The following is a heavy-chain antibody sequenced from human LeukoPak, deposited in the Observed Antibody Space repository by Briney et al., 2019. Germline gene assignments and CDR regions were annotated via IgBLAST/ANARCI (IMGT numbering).Heavy chain of an antibody. CDR1: GGSFSGYC. CDR2: INHSGSA. Sequence: SETLSLTCAVYGGSFSGYCWSRIRQPPGKGLEWIGEINHSGSANYNPSLKSRVTISVDTSKNQFSLKLSSVTAADTAVYYCARAGTYYDFWSGYVAEYFQHWGQGTLVTVSS. D-gene: IGHD3-3*01. CDR3: ARAGTYYDFWSGYVAEYFQH. V-gene: IGHV4-34*01. J-gene: IGHJ1*01.